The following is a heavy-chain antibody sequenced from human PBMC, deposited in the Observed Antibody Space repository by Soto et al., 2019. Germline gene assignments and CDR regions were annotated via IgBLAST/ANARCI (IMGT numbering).Heavy chain of an antibody. CDR1: GYTFSTYG. J-gene: IGHJ4*02. CDR3: ARDLVPGYTGFSDY. CDR2: ITAYNGNT. D-gene: IGHD5-12*01. V-gene: IGHV1-18*01. Sequence: ASVKVSCKASGYTFSTYGITWVRQAPGQGLEWMGWITAYNGNTNFAQKLQGRVSLTTDTSSTTAYMELRSLTSDDTAVYYCARDLVPGYTGFSDYWGQGTLVTVSS.